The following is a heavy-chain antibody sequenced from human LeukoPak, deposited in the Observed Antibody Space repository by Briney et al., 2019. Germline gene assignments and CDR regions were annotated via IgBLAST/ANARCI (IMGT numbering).Heavy chain of an antibody. V-gene: IGHV3-30*14. Sequence: GGSLRLSCAASGFTFSSYPVHWVRQAPGKGLEWVTLISYDGSNKYYADSVTGRFTISRDNSKNTLYLQMISLRAEDTAVYYCARWFFKQKGLDYWGQGTLVTVSS. D-gene: IGHD3-10*01. CDR3: ARWFFKQKGLDY. CDR1: GFTFSSYP. J-gene: IGHJ4*02. CDR2: ISYDGSNK.